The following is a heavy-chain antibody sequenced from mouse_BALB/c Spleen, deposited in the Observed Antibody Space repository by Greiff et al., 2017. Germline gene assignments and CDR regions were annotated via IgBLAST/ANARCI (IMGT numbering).Heavy chain of an antibody. Sequence: DVMLAESGGGLVKPGGSLKLSCAASGFTFSSYTMSWVRQTPEKRLEWVATISSGGSYTYYPDSVKGRFTISRDNAKNTLYLQMSSLKSEDTAMYYCTRNYRYDDAMDYWGQGTSVTVSS. V-gene: IGHV5-6-4*01. J-gene: IGHJ4*01. CDR2: ISSGGSYT. CDR3: TRNYRYDDAMDY. D-gene: IGHD2-14*01. CDR1: GFTFSSYT.